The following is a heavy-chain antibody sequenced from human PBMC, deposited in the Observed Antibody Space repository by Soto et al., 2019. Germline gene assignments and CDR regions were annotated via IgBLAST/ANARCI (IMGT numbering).Heavy chain of an antibody. D-gene: IGHD2-15*01. V-gene: IGHV3-9*01. CDR3: AKEAGYCYGGSCRRHHYGMDV. CDR2: ISWNSDRI. J-gene: IGHJ6*02. CDR1: GFTFDDYA. Sequence: PGGSLRLSCAASGFTFDDYAMHWVRQAPGKGLEWVSVISWNSDRIGYADSVKGRFTISRDNSKKSLYLQMSSLRAEDTALYYCAKEAGYCYGGSCRRHHYGMDVWGQGTTVTVSS.